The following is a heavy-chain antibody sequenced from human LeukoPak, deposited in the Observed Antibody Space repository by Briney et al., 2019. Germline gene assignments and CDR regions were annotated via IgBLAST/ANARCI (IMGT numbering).Heavy chain of an antibody. CDR3: AIVDQCYYYGMDV. D-gene: IGHD2-2*03. Sequence: GGSLRLSCAASGFTFSSYSMNWVRQAPGKGLEWVSSISSSSSYIYYADSVKGRFTISRDNAKNSLYLQMNSLRAEDTAVYYCAIVDQCYYYGMDVWGQGTTVTVSS. J-gene: IGHJ6*02. CDR2: ISSSSSYI. CDR1: GFTFSSYS. V-gene: IGHV3-21*01.